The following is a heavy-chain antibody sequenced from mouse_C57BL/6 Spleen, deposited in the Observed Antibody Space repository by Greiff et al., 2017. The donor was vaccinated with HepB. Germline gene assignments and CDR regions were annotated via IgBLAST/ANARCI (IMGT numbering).Heavy chain of an antibody. J-gene: IGHJ2*01. D-gene: IGHD1-1*01. CDR2: IYPRDGST. CDR3: ARSFITTVVAKGY. CDR1: GYTFTSYD. Sequence: QVQLQQSGPELVKPGASVKLSCKASGYTFTSYDINWVKQRPGQGLEWIGWIYPRDGSTKYNEKFKGKATLTVDTSSSTAYMELHSLTSEDSAVYFCARSFITTVVAKGYWGQGTTLTVSS. V-gene: IGHV1-85*01.